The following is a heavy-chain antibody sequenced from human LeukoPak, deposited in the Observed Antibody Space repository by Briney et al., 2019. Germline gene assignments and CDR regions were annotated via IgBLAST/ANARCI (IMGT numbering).Heavy chain of an antibody. D-gene: IGHD2-15*01. Sequence: GGSLRLSCAVSGYTFSSYWMSGVRQAPGKGLEWVANIKQDGSEKYYVDSVKGRFTISRDNAKNSLYLQMNSLRAEDTAVYYCARRWHYGMDVWGQGPTVTVSS. CDR3: ARRWHYGMDV. CDR2: IKQDGSEK. V-gene: IGHV3-7*01. J-gene: IGHJ6*02. CDR1: GYTFSSYW.